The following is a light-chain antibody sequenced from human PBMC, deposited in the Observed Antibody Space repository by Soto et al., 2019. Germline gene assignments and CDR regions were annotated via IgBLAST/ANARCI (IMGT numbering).Light chain of an antibody. CDR3: QQYKSFSWT. Sequence: DILMTQSPSTLSASVGDRVTITCRASQSIGDWLAWYQQKPGKGPKVMIYGASSLESGVPSRFSGSGFGTEFTLTISSLQPDDFATYYCQQYKSFSWTFGQGTKVEIK. V-gene: IGKV1-5*01. CDR2: GAS. J-gene: IGKJ1*01. CDR1: QSIGDW.